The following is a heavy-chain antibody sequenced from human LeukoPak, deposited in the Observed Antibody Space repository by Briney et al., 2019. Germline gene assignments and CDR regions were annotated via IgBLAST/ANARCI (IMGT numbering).Heavy chain of an antibody. J-gene: IGHJ4*02. V-gene: IGHV1-2*02. Sequence: VASVKVSCKASGYTFTGYYMHWVRQAPGQGLEWMGWINPNSGGTNYAQKFQGRVTMTSDTSIITAYMELSRLRSDDTAVYYCARVGSTVTTEGDYWGQGTLVTVSS. CDR3: ARVGSTVTTEGDY. CDR1: GYTFTGYY. D-gene: IGHD4-11*01. CDR2: INPNSGGT.